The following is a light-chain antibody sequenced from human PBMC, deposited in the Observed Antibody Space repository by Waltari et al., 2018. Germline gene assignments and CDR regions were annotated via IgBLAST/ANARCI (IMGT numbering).Light chain of an antibody. CDR3: QHYQNFSRA. CDR2: DAS. CDR1: QTIKKF. V-gene: IGKV1-33*01. Sequence: DIQMTQSPSSLSASVGDRVTIPCRASQTIKKFLNWYQQKPGKAPNLLIYDASQLETGVPSRFSGSESGKDFTLTITSLQPDDVATYYCQHYQNFSRAFGQGTKVEI. J-gene: IGKJ1*01.